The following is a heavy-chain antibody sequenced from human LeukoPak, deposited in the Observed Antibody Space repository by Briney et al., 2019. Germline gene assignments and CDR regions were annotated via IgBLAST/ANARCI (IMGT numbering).Heavy chain of an antibody. CDR2: INHSGST. J-gene: IGHJ4*02. Sequence: SSETLSLTCAVYGGSFSGYYWSWIRQPPGKGLEWIGEINHSGSTNYNPSLKSRVTISVDTSKNQSSLKLSSVTAADTAVYYCARGYYDILTGYPLWGQGTLVTVSS. CDR3: ARGYYDILTGYPL. D-gene: IGHD3-9*01. V-gene: IGHV4-34*01. CDR1: GGSFSGYY.